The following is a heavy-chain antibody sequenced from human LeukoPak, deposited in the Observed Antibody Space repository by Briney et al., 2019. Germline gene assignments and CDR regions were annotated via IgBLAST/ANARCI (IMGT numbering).Heavy chain of an antibody. CDR1: GYSFTTYW. CDR3: ATETFYYDSSGYGDAFDI. Sequence: GESLKISCKGSGYSFTTYWIGWVRQMPGKGLEWMGIIYPGDSDTRYSPSFQGQVTISADKSISTAYLQWSSLKASDTAMYYRATETFYYDSSGYGDAFDIWGQGTMVTVSS. D-gene: IGHD3-22*01. CDR2: IYPGDSDT. J-gene: IGHJ3*02. V-gene: IGHV5-51*01.